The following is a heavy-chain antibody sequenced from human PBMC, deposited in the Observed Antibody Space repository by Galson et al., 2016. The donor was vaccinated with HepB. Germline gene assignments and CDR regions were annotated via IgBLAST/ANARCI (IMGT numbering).Heavy chain of an antibody. D-gene: IGHD2-2*01. J-gene: IGHJ3*02. CDR1: GGSISNNAYY. CDR3: ARLQGYCSSASCYGAFHM. CDR2: IHHSGGT. V-gene: IGHV4-39*01. Sequence: SETLSLTCSVSGGSISNNAYYWGWIRQPPGKGLEWIGIIHHSGGTYYNPSLKSRVTISVDTSKNQFSLRLGYATAADTAVFYCARLQGYCSSASCYGAFHMWGQGTMVTVSS.